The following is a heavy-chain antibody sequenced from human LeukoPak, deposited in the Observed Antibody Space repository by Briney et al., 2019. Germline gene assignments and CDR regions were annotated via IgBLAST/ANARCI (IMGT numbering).Heavy chain of an antibody. D-gene: IGHD3-22*01. J-gene: IGHJ4*02. Sequence: GGSLRLSCAASGFTVSTNYMSWVRQAPGKGLEWVSAISGSGGSTYYADSVKGRFTISRDNSKNTLYLQMNSLRAEDTAVYYCAKVASSGYDWGQGTLVTVSS. CDR1: GFTVSTNY. CDR3: AKVASSGYD. CDR2: ISGSGGST. V-gene: IGHV3-23*01.